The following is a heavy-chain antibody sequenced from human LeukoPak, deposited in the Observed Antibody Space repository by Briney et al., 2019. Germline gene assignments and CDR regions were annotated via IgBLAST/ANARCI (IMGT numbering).Heavy chain of an antibody. CDR1: TFTFRSYA. CDR2: ISYDGSNK. D-gene: IGHD6-19*01. V-gene: IGHV3-30-3*01. Sequence: PGGSLRLSCAASTFTFRSYAMHWVRQAPGKGLEWVAVISYDGSNKYYADSVKGRFTISRDNSNNTLYLQMNSLRAEDTAVYYCARDRIAVAGIFDYWGQGTLVTVSS. CDR3: ARDRIAVAGIFDY. J-gene: IGHJ4*02.